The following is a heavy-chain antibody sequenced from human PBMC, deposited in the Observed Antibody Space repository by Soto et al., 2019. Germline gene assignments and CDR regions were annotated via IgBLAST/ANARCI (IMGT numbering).Heavy chain of an antibody. D-gene: IGHD3-16*01. J-gene: IGHJ4*02. CDR1: GGSVSSGCYY. V-gene: IGHV4-31*03. CDR2: IYYSGST. CDR3: ARDDASGGAFDY. Sequence: HSYTLALTCTVSGGSVSSGCYYGRWIRQHPGKGLEWIGYIYYSGSTYYNPSLKSRVTISVDTSKNQFSLKLSSVTAADTAVYYCARDDASGGAFDYWGQGTLVTVSS.